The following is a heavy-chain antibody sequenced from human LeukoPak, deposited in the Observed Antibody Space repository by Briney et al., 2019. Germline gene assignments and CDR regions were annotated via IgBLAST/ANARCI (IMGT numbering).Heavy chain of an antibody. CDR1: GYTFTGYY. CDR2: INPNSGGT. CDR3: ARVGVYGDYAYGMDV. Sequence: ASVKDSCKASGYTFTGYYMHWVRQAPGQGLEWMGWINPNSGGTNYAQKFQGWVTMTRDTSISTAYMELSRLRSDDTAVYYCARVGVYGDYAYGMDVWGQGTTVTVSS. J-gene: IGHJ6*02. D-gene: IGHD4-17*01. V-gene: IGHV1-2*04.